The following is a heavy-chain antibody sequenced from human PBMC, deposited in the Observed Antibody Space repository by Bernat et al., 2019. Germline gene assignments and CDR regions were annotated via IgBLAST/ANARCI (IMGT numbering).Heavy chain of an antibody. V-gene: IGHV4-34*01. J-gene: IGHJ4*02. CDR2: INHSEST. CDR1: GGSFSGYY. CDR3: ARGRATGAWLSY. D-gene: IGHD1-1*01. Sequence: QVQLQQWGAGLLKPSETLSLTCAVYGGSFSGYYWTWIRQPPGKGLEWIGEINHSESTNYNPSLKSRVTISVDTSKNQFSLKLSSVTAADTAMYYCARGRATGAWLSYWGQGTLVTVSS.